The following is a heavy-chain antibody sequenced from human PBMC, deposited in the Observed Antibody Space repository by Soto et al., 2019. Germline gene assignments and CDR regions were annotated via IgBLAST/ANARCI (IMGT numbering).Heavy chain of an antibody. Sequence: EVQLAASGGALVQPGRSLRLSCVASGFTFDDYAIHWVRQTPGKGLEWVSGLTWNGGVLGYADSVKGRFTISRDNAKNSLYLEMNSLRPEDTALYYCVKDSESSGYLTHLDYWGQGTLVTVSS. CDR3: VKDSESSGYLTHLDY. J-gene: IGHJ4*02. D-gene: IGHD3-22*01. CDR1: GFTFDDYA. V-gene: IGHV3-9*01. CDR2: LTWNGGVL.